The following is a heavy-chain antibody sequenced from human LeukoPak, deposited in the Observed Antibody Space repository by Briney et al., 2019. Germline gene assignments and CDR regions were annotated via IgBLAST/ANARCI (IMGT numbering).Heavy chain of an antibody. V-gene: IGHV4-38-2*02. J-gene: IGHJ5*02. CDR2: IYHSGST. D-gene: IGHD1-7*01. CDR3: ARDQNWNYRPLTNNWFDP. Sequence: SEALSLTCTVSGYSISSGYYWGWIRQPPGKGLEWIGGIYHSGSTYYNPSLKSRVTISVDTSKNQFSLKLSSVTAADTAVYYCARDQNWNYRPLTNNWFDPWGRGTLVTVSS. CDR1: GYSISSGYY.